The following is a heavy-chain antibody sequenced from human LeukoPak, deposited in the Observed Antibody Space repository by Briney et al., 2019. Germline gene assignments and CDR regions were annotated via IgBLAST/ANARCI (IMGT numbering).Heavy chain of an antibody. CDR2: ISGNSGTT. J-gene: IGHJ5*02. D-gene: IGHD6-6*01. CDR1: GFTLSSYG. Sequence: GGSLRLSCAASGFTLSSYGMSWVRQAPGKGLEWVSGISGNSGTTYYADSVKGRFTISRDNSKNSLYLQMNSLRAEDTAVYYCARSPEPYSSLTGWFDPWGQGTLVTVSS. CDR3: ARSPEPYSSLTGWFDP. V-gene: IGHV3-23*01.